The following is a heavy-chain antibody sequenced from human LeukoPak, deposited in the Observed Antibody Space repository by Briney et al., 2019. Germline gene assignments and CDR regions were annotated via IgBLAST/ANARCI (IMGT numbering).Heavy chain of an antibody. J-gene: IGHJ4*02. V-gene: IGHV3-23*01. D-gene: IGHD5-12*01. CDR1: GFTFSSYA. Sequence: PGGSLRLSCAASGFTFSSYAMSWVRQAPGKGLEWVSAISGSGGSTYYADSVKGRFTISRDNSKNTLHLQMNSLRAEDTAVYYCAKDTVDIVATYNDYWGQGTLVTVSS. CDR3: AKDTVDIVATYNDY. CDR2: ISGSGGST.